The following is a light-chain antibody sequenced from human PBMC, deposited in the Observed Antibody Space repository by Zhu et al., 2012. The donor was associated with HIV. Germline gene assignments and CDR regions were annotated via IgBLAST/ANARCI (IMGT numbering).Light chain of an antibody. J-gene: IGKJ4*01. V-gene: IGKV3-15*01. CDR1: QSVSSN. CDR2: GAS. Sequence: EIVMTQSPATLSVSPGERATLSCRASQSVSSNLAWYQQKPGQAPRLLIYGASTRATGIPARFSGSGSGTEFTLTISSLQSEDVATYYCQRYNSDPLIFGGGTKVEI. CDR3: QRYNSDPLI.